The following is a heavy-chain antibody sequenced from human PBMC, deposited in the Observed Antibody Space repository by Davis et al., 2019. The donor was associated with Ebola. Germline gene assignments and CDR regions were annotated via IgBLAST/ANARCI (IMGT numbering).Heavy chain of an antibody. V-gene: IGHV1-2*04. CDR1: GYTFTSYD. CDR3: ARSIVVYVMDV. J-gene: IGHJ6*02. CDR2: MNPNSGST. Sequence: ASVKVSCKTSGYTFTSYDINWVRQATGQGLEWMGWMNPNSGSTSYAQKFQGWVTMTRDTSISTAYMELSRLRSDDTAVYYCARSIVVYVMDVWGQGTTVTVSS. D-gene: IGHD3-22*01.